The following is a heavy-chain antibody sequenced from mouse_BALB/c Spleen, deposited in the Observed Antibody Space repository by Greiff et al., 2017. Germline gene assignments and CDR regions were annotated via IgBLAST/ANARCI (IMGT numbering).Heavy chain of an antibody. CDR3: ARSYDGYYVGFAY. V-gene: IGHV3-6*02. CDR2: ISYDGSN. Sequence: ESGPGLVKPSQSLSLTCSVTGYSITSGYYWNWIRQFPGNKLEWMGYISYDGSNNYNPSLKNRISITRDTSKNQFFLKLNSVTTEDTATYYCARSYDGYYVGFAYWGQGTLVTVSA. D-gene: IGHD2-3*01. CDR1: GYSITSGYY. J-gene: IGHJ3*01.